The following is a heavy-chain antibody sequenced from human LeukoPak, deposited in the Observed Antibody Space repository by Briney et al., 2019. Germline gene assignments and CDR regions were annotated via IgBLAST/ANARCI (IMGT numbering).Heavy chain of an antibody. CDR1: GFTFSDYT. V-gene: IGHV3-21*01. CDR2: IHTSSDYV. D-gene: IGHD3-10*01. Sequence: GGSLRLSCAASGFTFSDYTMNWVRQTPGLAPEWVSSIHTSSDYVYYADSVKGRFISSRDNAKNSLYLKMNSLTAEDTAVYYCAREARFGENYYYYSYMDVWGKGTTVTVTS. CDR3: AREARFGENYYYYSYMDV. J-gene: IGHJ6*03.